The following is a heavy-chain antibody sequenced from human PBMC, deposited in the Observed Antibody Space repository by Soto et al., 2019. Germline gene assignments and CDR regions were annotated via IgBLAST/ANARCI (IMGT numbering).Heavy chain of an antibody. CDR3: VKARDYYYDSSGYSYFDY. J-gene: IGHJ4*02. CDR1: GFTFGDFA. D-gene: IGHD3-22*01. V-gene: IGHV3-9*01. Sequence: EVQLVESGGGLVQPGRSLRLSCTASGFTFGDFAMHWVRQAPGKGLEWVSGISWNGGRIGYSDSVKGRFTISRDNVKNSLYLQMSSLRAEDTALYYCVKARDYYYDSSGYSYFDYWGQGTLVTVSS. CDR2: ISWNGGRI.